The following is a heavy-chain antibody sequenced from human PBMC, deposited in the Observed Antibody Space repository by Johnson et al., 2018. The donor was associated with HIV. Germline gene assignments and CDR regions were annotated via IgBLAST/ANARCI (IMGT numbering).Heavy chain of an antibody. CDR3: ARGGGGKQPI. CDR2: IKHDGIEI. V-gene: IGHV3-7*05. CDR1: GFTFRSYW. D-gene: IGHD5-18*01. J-gene: IGHJ3*02. Sequence: VQVVESGGGLVQPGGSLRLSCVASGFTFRSYWMNWVRQAPGKGPQWLANIKHDGIEIYSDDSVKGGFTISRDNAKNASYLQRNSLRVEDTAIYYCARGGGGKQPIWGQGTMVTVSS.